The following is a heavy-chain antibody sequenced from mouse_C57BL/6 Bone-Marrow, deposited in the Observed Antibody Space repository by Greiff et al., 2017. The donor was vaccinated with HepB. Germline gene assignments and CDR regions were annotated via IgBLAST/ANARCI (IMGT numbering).Heavy chain of an antibody. CDR3: SRWRPYFDY. CDR1: GYTFTDYA. V-gene: IGHV1-15*01. Sequence: VQLQQSGAELVRPGASVTLSCKASGYTFTDYAMHWVKQTPVHGLEWIGAIDPGTGGTAYNQKFKGKAILTADKSSSTAYMKLRSLTSADSAVYYCSRWRPYFDYWGQGTTLTVSS. J-gene: IGHJ2*01. CDR2: IDPGTGGT.